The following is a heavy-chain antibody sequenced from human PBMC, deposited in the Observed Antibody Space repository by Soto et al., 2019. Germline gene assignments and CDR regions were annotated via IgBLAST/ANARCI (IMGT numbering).Heavy chain of an antibody. J-gene: IGHJ3*02. V-gene: IGHV3-9*01. D-gene: IGHD3-10*01. Sequence: GGSLRLSCAASGFTFDDYAMHWVRQAPGKGLEWVSGISWNSGSIGYADSVEGRFTISRDNAKNSLYLQMNSLRAEDTALYYCAKEIVAGSYGAFDIWGQGTMVTVSS. CDR1: GFTFDDYA. CDR3: AKEIVAGSYGAFDI. CDR2: ISWNSGSI.